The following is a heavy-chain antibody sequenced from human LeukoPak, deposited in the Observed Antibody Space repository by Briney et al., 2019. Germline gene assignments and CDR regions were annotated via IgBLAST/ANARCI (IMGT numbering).Heavy chain of an antibody. CDR1: GYTFTSYY. D-gene: IGHD6-6*01. Sequence: ASVKVSCKASGYTFTSYYMHWVRQAPGQGLKWMGIINPSGGSTSYAQKFQGRVTMTRDMSTSTVYMELSSLRSEDTAVYYCARDSYYSSSSLGFDYWGQGTLVTVSS. V-gene: IGHV1-46*01. CDR3: ARDSYYSSSSLGFDY. J-gene: IGHJ4*02. CDR2: INPSGGST.